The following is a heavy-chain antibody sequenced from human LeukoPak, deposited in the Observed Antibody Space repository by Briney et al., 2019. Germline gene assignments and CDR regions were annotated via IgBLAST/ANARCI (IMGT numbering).Heavy chain of an antibody. CDR2: IYHSGST. CDR1: GGSISNENW. CDR3: ARTYNWNDVRAFDI. V-gene: IGHV4-4*02. J-gene: IGHJ3*02. Sequence: SETLSLTCAVSGGSISNENWWGWVRQPPGKGLEWIGEIYHSGSTNYIPSLKSRVTISVDRSKNQFSLKLSSVTAADTAVYYCARTYNWNDVRAFDIWGQGTMVTVSS. D-gene: IGHD1-20*01.